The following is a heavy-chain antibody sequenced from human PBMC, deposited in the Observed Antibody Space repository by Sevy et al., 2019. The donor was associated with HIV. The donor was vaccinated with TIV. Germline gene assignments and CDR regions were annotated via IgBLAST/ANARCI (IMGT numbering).Heavy chain of an antibody. Sequence: GGSLRLSCVASGFTFSDPWMSWVRQPPGKGLEWVGRIKSKSDGGTTDYAAPVKGRFTISRDDSKNTLYLQMNSLKTDETAVYYCATPLPLSFAMMVVAEGGIDVWGHGTTVSVSS. CDR2: IKSKSDGGTT. D-gene: IGHD3-22*01. CDR1: GFTFSDPW. J-gene: IGHJ6*02. CDR3: ATPLPLSFAMMVVAEGGIDV. V-gene: IGHV3-15*01.